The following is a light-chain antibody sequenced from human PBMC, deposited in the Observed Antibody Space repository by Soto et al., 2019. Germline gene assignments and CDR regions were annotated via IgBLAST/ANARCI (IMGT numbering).Light chain of an antibody. V-gene: IGKV1-39*01. CDR1: QSISYY. CDR2: ATS. Sequence: IQLTQPPSSLSSSVGARAPITCRARQSISYYLHLYQQKPGKAPKLLISATSNLQSAVPSRFSACGSVTGFTLTLNSPQPVAFATYDDQQDYSTPWTFGNGTGVEIK. J-gene: IGKJ1*01. CDR3: QQDYSTPWT.